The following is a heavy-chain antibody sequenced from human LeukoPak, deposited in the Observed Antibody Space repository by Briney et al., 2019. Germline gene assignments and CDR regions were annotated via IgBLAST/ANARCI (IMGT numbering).Heavy chain of an antibody. CDR3: ARDSTIFGVVHIRDPLDYYYMDV. D-gene: IGHD3-3*01. CDR1: GFTFSDCY. V-gene: IGHV3-11*04. J-gene: IGHJ6*03. Sequence: PGGSLRLSCAASGFTFSDCYMSWIRQDPGKGLEWVSYISSSGSTTRYVDSVKGRFTISRDNAKNSLYLQMNSLRAEDTAVYYCARDSTIFGVVHIRDPLDYYYMDVWGKGTTVTDPS. CDR2: ISSSGSTT.